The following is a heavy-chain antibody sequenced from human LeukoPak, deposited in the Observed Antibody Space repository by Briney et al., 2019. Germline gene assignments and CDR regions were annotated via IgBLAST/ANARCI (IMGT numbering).Heavy chain of an antibody. CDR3: ARGGGDYDILTGYYDDWVAPDY. Sequence: ASVKVSCKASGYTFTSYGISWVRQAPGQGLEWMGWISAYNGNTNYAQKLQSRVTMTTDTSTSTAYMELRSLRSDDTAVYYCARGGGDYDILTGYYDDWVAPDYWGQGTLVTVSS. J-gene: IGHJ4*02. D-gene: IGHD3-9*01. V-gene: IGHV1-18*04. CDR2: ISAYNGNT. CDR1: GYTFTSYG.